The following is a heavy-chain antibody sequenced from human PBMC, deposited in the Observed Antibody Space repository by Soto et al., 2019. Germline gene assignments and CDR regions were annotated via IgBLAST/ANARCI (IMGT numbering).Heavy chain of an antibody. J-gene: IGHJ5*02. Sequence: QVQLQESGPGLVKPSDTLSLTCAVSGYSITSGNWWGWIRLPPGKGLEWVGYISSSGTTYYNPSLKRRVTMSVDTSKNQFSLKLSYVTAVDTAVYYCARTYGDYGSVDPWGQGTLVTVSS. CDR2: ISSSGTT. D-gene: IGHD4-17*01. CDR1: GYSITSGNW. V-gene: IGHV4-28*01. CDR3: ARTYGDYGSVDP.